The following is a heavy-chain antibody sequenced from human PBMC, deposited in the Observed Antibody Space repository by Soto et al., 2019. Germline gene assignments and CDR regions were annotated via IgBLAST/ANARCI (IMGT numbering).Heavy chain of an antibody. Sequence: EVQLVESGGGLVQPGGSLRLSCAASGFTVSSNYMSWVRQAPGKGLEWVSVIYSGGSTYYADSVKGRFTISRDHSKNTLYLQMNSLKAEDTAVYYCARGGSYGGNSEGEIDYWGQGTLVTVSS. V-gene: IGHV3-66*01. CDR1: GFTVSSNY. CDR2: IYSGGST. J-gene: IGHJ4*02. D-gene: IGHD4-17*01. CDR3: ARGGSYGGNSEGEIDY.